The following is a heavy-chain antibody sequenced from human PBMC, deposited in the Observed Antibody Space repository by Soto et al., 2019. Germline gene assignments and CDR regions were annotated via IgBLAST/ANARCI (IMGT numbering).Heavy chain of an antibody. CDR1: GFTFTSYW. J-gene: IGHJ5*02. V-gene: IGHV3-74*01. CDR3: ARAMDTAMTSKDNWFDP. Sequence: GGSLRLSCAASGFTFTSYWMHWVRQTPGKGLVWVSRINSDGTDTVYVDSVKGRFTISRDNSKNTLYLQVNSLRAEDTAVYYCARAMDTAMTSKDNWFDPWGQGTLVTVSS. D-gene: IGHD5-18*01. CDR2: INSDGTDT.